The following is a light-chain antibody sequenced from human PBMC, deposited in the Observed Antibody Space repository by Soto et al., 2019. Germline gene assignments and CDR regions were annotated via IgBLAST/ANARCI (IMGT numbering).Light chain of an antibody. CDR1: QTIDNW. CDR3: QQYKSYWT. CDR2: DVS. J-gene: IGKJ1*01. V-gene: IGKV1-5*01. Sequence: DIQMTQSPSTLSASVGDRVTITCRASQTIDNWLAWYQQKPGKTPKVLIYDVSSLESGVPSRFSGSGSGTDFTLTITSLQPDDFATYYCQQYKSYWTFGQGTKVDIK.